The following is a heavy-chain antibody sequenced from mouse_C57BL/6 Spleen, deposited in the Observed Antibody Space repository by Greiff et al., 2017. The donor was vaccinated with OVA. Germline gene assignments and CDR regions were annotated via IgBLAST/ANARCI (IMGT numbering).Heavy chain of an antibody. D-gene: IGHD2-4*01. V-gene: IGHV1-15*01. CDR3: TREETWDYDGY. CDR1: GYTFTDYE. Sequence: QVQLQQSGAELVRPGASVTLSCKASGYTFTDYEMHWVKQTPVHGLEWIGAIDPETGGTAYNQKFKGKAILTADKSSSTAYMELRSLTSEDSAVYYCTREETWDYDGYWGQGTTLTVSS. CDR2: IDPETGGT. J-gene: IGHJ2*01.